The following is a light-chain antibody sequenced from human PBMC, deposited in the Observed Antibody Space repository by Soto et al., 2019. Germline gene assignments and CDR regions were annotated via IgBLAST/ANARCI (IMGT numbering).Light chain of an antibody. CDR2: DVS. V-gene: IGLV2-14*01. CDR3: SSYTSSSPLV. J-gene: IGLJ2*01. Sequence: QSVLTQPASVSGSPGQSITISCTGTSSDVGGYNYVSWYQQHPGKAPKLMIYDVSNRPSGVSNRFSGSKSGNTASLTISGLKFEDGADYYCSSYTSSSPLVFGGGTKLTAL. CDR1: SSDVGGYNY.